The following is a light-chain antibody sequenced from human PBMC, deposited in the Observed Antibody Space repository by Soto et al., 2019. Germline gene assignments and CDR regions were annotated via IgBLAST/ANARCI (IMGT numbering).Light chain of an antibody. Sequence: EIVMTQSPATLSVSPGERATLSCRASQSVSSNLAWYQQKPGQPPRLLIYVASTRATGIPARFSGSGSGTEFTLTISSLQSEDFAVYYCQQYNNWPPQYTFGQ. V-gene: IGKV3-15*01. CDR3: QQYNNWPPQYT. J-gene: IGKJ2*01. CDR2: VAS. CDR1: QSVSSN.